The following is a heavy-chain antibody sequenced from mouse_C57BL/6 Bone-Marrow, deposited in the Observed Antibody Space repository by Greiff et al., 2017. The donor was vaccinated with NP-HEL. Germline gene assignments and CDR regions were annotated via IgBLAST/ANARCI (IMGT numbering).Heavy chain of an antibody. D-gene: IGHD1-1*01. V-gene: IGHV5-17*01. CDR2: ISSGSSTI. Sequence: DVMLVESGGGLVKPGGSLKLSCAASGFTFSDYGMHWVRQAPEKGLEWVAYISSGSSTIYYADTVKGRFTISRDNAKNTLFLQMTSLRSEDTAMYYCARIYYYDYYAMDYWGQGTSVTVSS. J-gene: IGHJ4*01. CDR1: GFTFSDYG. CDR3: ARIYYYDYYAMDY.